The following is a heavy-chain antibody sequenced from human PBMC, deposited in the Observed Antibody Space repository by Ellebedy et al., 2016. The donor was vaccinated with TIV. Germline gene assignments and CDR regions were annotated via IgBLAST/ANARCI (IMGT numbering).Heavy chain of an antibody. CDR2: IYYSGNT. Sequence: MPSETLSLTCTVSGGSINNYLWSWIRQPPGKGLEWIGNIYYSGNTNYNPSLKSRVTISVDTSKNQFSLNLKSVTAADTAMYYCARCADMVATIGDYYYGMDVWGQGTAVTVSS. V-gene: IGHV4-59*01. J-gene: IGHJ6*02. CDR3: ARCADMVATIGDYYYGMDV. CDR1: GGSINNYL. D-gene: IGHD5-12*01.